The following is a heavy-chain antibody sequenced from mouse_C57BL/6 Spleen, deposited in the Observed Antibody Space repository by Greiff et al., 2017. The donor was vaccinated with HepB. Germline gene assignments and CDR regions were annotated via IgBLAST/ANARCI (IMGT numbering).Heavy chain of an antibody. Sequence: EVNVVDSGEGLVKPGGSLKLSCAASGFTFSSYAMSWVRQTPEKRLEWVAYISSGGDYIYYADTVKGRFTISRDNARNTLYLQMSSLKSEDTAMYYCTRDDDYDGYAMDYWGQGTSVTVSS. V-gene: IGHV5-9-1*02. CDR3: TRDDDYDGYAMDY. CDR1: GFTFSSYA. J-gene: IGHJ4*01. D-gene: IGHD2-4*01. CDR2: ISSGGDYI.